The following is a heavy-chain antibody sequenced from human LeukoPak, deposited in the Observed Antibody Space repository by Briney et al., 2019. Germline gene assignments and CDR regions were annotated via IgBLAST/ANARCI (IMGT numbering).Heavy chain of an antibody. CDR1: GLTFSIHW. D-gene: IGHD5-24*01. CDR2: INSDGSST. CDR3: ARAEMATIGGPYYYYYMDV. J-gene: IGHJ6*03. Sequence: GGSLRLSCAASGLTFSIHWMNWVRQAPGKGLVWVSRINSDGSSTSYADSVKGRFTISRDNAKNTLYLQMNSLRAEDTAVYYCARAEMATIGGPYYYYYMDVWGKGTTVTISS. V-gene: IGHV3-74*01.